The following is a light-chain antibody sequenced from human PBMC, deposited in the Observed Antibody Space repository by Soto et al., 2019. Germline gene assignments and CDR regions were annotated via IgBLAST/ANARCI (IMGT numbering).Light chain of an antibody. CDR1: QSISSY. CDR3: QQSYSTPLT. J-gene: IGKJ4*01. Sequence: DIQMTQSPSSLSASVGDRVTITCRASQSISSYLNWYQQKPGKAPKVLIYDASSLQSGVPSRFSGSKSGTDFTLTISSLQPEDFATYYCQQSYSTPLTFVGGTKVEIK. CDR2: DAS. V-gene: IGKV1-39*01.